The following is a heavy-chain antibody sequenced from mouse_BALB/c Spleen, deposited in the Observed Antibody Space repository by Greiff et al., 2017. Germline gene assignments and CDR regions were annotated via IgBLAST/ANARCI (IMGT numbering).Heavy chain of an antibody. CDR2: ISTYYGNT. D-gene: IGHD2-4*01. J-gene: IGHJ4*01. CDR3: ARSTMITYYAMDYWGQGAMGY. V-gene: IGHV1-67*01. CDR1: GYTFTDYA. Sequence: VQLQQSGPELVRPGVSVKISCKGSGYTFTDYAMHWVKQSHAKSLEWIGVISTYYGNTNYNQKFKGKATMTVDKSSSTAYMELARLTSEDSAIYYCARSTMITYYAMDYWGQGAMGYWGQGTSDTVSS.